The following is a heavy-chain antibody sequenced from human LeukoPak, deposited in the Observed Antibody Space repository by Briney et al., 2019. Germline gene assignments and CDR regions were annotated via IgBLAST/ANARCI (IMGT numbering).Heavy chain of an antibody. D-gene: IGHD6-19*01. J-gene: IGHJ4*02. Sequence: SQTLSLTCTVSGGSISSGSYYWSWIRQPAGKGLEWIGRIYTSGSTNYNPSLKSRVTISVDTSKNQFSLKLSSVTAADTAVYYCATSGWNSDYWGQGTLVTVSS. CDR2: IYTSGST. CDR1: GGSISSGSYY. V-gene: IGHV4-61*02. CDR3: ATSGWNSDY.